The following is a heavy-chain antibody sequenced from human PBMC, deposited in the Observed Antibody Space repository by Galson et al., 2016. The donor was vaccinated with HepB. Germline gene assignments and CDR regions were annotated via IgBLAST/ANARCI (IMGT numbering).Heavy chain of an antibody. D-gene: IGHD2-2*01. CDR1: GYDFNGYA. J-gene: IGHJ5*01. CDR2: MNPYSGNT. Sequence: SVKVSCKASGYDFNGYAMYWVRQAPGQGLEWMGWMNPYSGNTGYALVFRGRVTMAGDASISTAYLELSSLTSDDTAIYFCARAWRNQLLSDSWGQGTLVTVSS. CDR3: ARAWRNQLLSDS. V-gene: IGHV1-8*02.